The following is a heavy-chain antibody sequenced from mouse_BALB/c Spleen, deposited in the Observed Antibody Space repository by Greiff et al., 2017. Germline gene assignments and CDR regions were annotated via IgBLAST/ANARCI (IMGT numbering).Heavy chain of an antibody. V-gene: IGHV5-17*02. Sequence: EVKLEESGGGLVQPGGSRKLSCAASGFTFSSFGMHWVRQAPEKGLEWVAYISSGSSTIYYADTVKGRFTISRDNPKNTLFLQMTSLRSEDTAMYYCARSEGAFDYWGQGTTLTVSS. CDR1: GFTFSSFG. J-gene: IGHJ2*01. CDR2: ISSGSSTI. CDR3: ARSEGAFDY.